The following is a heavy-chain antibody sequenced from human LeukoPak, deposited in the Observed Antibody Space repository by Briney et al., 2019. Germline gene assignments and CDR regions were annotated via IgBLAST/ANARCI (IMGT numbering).Heavy chain of an antibody. Sequence: PSETLSLTCAVYGESFSGYYWSWIRQPPGKGLEWIGEINHRGSINYNPSLKSRVTLSVDTSKNQFSLKLSSVTAADMAVYYCARRTMGYYYYMDVWGKGTTVTISS. J-gene: IGHJ6*03. CDR2: INHRGSI. D-gene: IGHD3-16*01. CDR1: GESFSGYY. V-gene: IGHV4-34*01. CDR3: ARRTMGYYYYMDV.